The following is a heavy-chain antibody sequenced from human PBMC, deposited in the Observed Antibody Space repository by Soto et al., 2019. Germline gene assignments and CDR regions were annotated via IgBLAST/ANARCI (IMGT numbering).Heavy chain of an antibody. D-gene: IGHD5-12*01. V-gene: IGHV3-23*01. CDR1: GFTFSDYA. CDR2: TSVSGADT. Sequence: PGGSLRLSCSASGFTFSDYAMTWVRQAPGKGLECVSSTSVSGADTYYASSVKGRFRISRDNSKNTLYLQMNSLRAEDTAVYYCAKSEVANIVFFGTDVWGQGTTVTVSS. CDR3: AKSEVANIVFFGTDV. J-gene: IGHJ6*02.